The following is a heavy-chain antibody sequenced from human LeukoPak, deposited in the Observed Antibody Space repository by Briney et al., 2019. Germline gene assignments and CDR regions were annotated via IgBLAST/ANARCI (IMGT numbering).Heavy chain of an antibody. J-gene: IGHJ4*02. V-gene: IGHV3-48*03. CDR1: GFTFSSYP. D-gene: IGHD3-10*01. Sequence: PGGSLRLSCAASGFTFSSYPMHWVRQAPGKGLEWVSYISSSGGTIYYADSVKGRFTISRDNAKNSLYLQMNSLRAEDTAVYYCARDSYSMVRGARPFDYWGQGTLVTVSS. CDR2: ISSSGGTI. CDR3: ARDSYSMVRGARPFDY.